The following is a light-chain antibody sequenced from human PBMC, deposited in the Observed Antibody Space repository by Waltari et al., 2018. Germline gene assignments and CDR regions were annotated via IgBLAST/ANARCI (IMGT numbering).Light chain of an antibody. CDR3: QQYHESPPIT. J-gene: IGKJ3*01. CDR1: QSISSQ. CDR2: GAS. Sequence: EIVMTQSPATLSVSPGERATLSCRASQSISSQLAWYQQKPGQAPRLLIYGASTRATGIPARFSCSGSGTEFTLTISSLHSEDFAVYFCQQYHESPPITFGPGTKVDIK. V-gene: IGKV3-15*01.